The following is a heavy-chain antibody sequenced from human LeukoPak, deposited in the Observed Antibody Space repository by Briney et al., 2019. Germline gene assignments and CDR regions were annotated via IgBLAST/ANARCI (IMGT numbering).Heavy chain of an antibody. J-gene: IGHJ5*02. Sequence: GGSLRLSCAGSGFTFRDYAMSWVRQAPGKGLEWVSDISGSGDITDYADSVRGRFTISRDNAENSLSLQMNSLTAEDTAMYYCARLLGDSTIYDLWGQGTLVTVSS. CDR1: GFTFRDYA. D-gene: IGHD3-16*01. V-gene: IGHV3-23*01. CDR3: ARLLGDSTIYDL. CDR2: ISGSGDIT.